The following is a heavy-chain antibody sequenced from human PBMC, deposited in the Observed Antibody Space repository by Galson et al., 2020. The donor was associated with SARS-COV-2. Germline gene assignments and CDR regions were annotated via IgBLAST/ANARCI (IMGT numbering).Heavy chain of an antibody. CDR3: ARRNTNSWRFDY. CDR2: INPNSGGT. V-gene: IGHV1-2*02. D-gene: IGHD6-13*01. CDR1: GYTFTDYN. J-gene: IGHJ4*02. Sequence: ASVKVSCKASGYTFTDYNIHWVRQVPGQGLKWMGWINPNSGGTNSAQMFQGRVTMTSDTSITTAYMELSRLTSDDVAVYYCARRNTNSWRFDYWGQGTLVTVSS.